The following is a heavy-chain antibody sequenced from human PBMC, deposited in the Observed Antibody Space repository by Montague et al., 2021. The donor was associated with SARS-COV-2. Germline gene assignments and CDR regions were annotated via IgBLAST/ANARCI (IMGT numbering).Heavy chain of an antibody. V-gene: IGHV6-1*01. CDR3: TSGREGNHNVMDV. CDR1: GDSVSSNSAT. D-gene: IGHD1-1*01. Sequence: CAISGDSVSSNSATWNWVRQSPSRGLEWLGRTYYRSKWYNDYAVSVRGRVTINPDTSKNQFSLQLNSVTPEDTAIYYCTSGREGNHNVMDVWGQGTTVTVSS. J-gene: IGHJ6*02. CDR2: TYYRSKWYN.